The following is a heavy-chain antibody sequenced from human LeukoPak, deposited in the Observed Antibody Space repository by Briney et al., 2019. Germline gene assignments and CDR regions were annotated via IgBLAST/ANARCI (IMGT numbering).Heavy chain of an antibody. V-gene: IGHV3-53*01. CDR2: IYSGGST. D-gene: IGHD6-13*01. Sequence: GGSLRLSCAASGFTVSSNYMSWVRQAPGKGLEWVSVIYSGGSTYYADSVKGRFTISRDNPKNTLYLQMNSLRAEDTAVYYCARSGSDSSSLTFDYWGQGTVVTVSS. CDR3: ARSGSDSSSLTFDY. J-gene: IGHJ4*02. CDR1: GFTVSSNY.